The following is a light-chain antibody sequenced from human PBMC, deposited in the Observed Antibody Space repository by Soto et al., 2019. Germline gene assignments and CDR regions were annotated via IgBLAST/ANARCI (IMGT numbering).Light chain of an antibody. CDR1: TSDFGDDNY. V-gene: IGLV2-14*01. CDR3: SSYSSTSTPYV. Sequence: QSALTQPASVSGYPGQSSTMSRTGSTSDFGDDNYVSWYQQQPGKGPNLLIYGVSNRPSGVSNRLSGSKSGSAASLTISGLQAEDEADYYCSSYSSTSTPYVFGVGTKLTVL. J-gene: IGLJ1*01. CDR2: GVS.